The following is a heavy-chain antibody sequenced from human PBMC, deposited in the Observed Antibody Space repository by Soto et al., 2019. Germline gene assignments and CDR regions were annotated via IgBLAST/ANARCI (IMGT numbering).Heavy chain of an antibody. CDR2: IWYDGSNK. D-gene: IGHD6-13*01. CDR1: GFTFSSYG. CDR3: AREEQPAHPYYYYYGMDV. J-gene: IGHJ6*02. V-gene: IGHV3-33*01. Sequence: PGGSLRLSCAASGFTFSSYGMHWVRQAPGKGLEWVAVIWYDGSNKYYADSVKGRFTISRDNSKNTLYLQMNSLRAEDTALYYCAREEQPAHPYYYYYGMDVWGQGTTVTVSS.